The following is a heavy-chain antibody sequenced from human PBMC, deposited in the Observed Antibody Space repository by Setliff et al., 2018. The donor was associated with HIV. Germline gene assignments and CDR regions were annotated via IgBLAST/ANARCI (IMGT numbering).Heavy chain of an antibody. CDR1: GYTFTSYG. CDR2: ISAYNGNT. V-gene: IGHV1-18*01. Sequence: ASVKVSCKASGYTFTSYGISWVRQAPGQGLEWMGWISAYNGNTHYAQKLQGRVTMTTDTSTSTAYMELRSLRSDDTAVYYCARDYYGSGSYFILGYWGPGTLVTVSS. D-gene: IGHD3-10*01. J-gene: IGHJ4*02. CDR3: ARDYYGSGSYFILGY.